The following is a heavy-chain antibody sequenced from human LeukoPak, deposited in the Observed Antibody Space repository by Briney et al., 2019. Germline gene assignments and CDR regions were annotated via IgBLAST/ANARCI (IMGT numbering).Heavy chain of an antibody. Sequence: GGSLRLSCAASGFTFSSYGMHWVRQAPGKGLEGVAVIWYDGCNKYYADSVKGRFTISRDNSKNTLYLQMNSLRAEDTAVYYCARAGRLSYSGYDYPFDYWGQGTLVTVSS. V-gene: IGHV3-33*01. D-gene: IGHD5-12*01. CDR1: GFTFSSYG. J-gene: IGHJ4*02. CDR2: IWYDGCNK. CDR3: ARAGRLSYSGYDYPFDY.